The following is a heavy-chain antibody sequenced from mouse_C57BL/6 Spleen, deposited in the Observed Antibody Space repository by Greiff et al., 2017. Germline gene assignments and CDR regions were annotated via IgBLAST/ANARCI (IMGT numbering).Heavy chain of an antibody. CDR1: GYTFTAYN. CDR3: ARNLLLRYPYFDY. D-gene: IGHD1-1*01. CDR2: INPNNGGT. Sequence: EVQLQQSGPELVKPGASVKMSCKASGYTFTAYNMHWVKQSHGKSLEWIGYINPNNGGTSYNQKFKGKATLTVNKSSSTAYMELRSLTSEDSAVYYCARNLLLRYPYFDYWGQGTTLTVSS. V-gene: IGHV1-22*01. J-gene: IGHJ2*01.